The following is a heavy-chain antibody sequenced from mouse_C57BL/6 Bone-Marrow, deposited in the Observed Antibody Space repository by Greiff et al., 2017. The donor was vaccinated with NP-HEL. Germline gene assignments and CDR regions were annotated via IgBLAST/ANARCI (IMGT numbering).Heavy chain of an antibody. CDR3: APQYYGSSYWYFDV. V-gene: IGHV1-64*01. Sequence: QVQLQQPGAELVKPGASVKLSCKASGYTFTSYWMHWVKPRPGQGLEWIGMIHPNSGSTNYNEKFKSKATLTVDKSSSTAYMQLSSLTSEDSAVYYCAPQYYGSSYWYFDVWGTGTTVTGSS. CDR1: GYTFTSYW. CDR2: IHPNSGST. D-gene: IGHD1-1*01. J-gene: IGHJ1*03.